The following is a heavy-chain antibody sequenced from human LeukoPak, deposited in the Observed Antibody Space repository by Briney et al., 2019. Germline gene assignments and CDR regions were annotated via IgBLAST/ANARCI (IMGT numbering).Heavy chain of an antibody. J-gene: IGHJ4*02. V-gene: IGHV3-23*01. CDR3: ATSEGGYYDTHPSY. D-gene: IGHD3-22*01. CDR2: ISRSGGSTT. CDR1: EFTFSSYD. Sequence: PGGSLRLSCAASEFTFSSYDMSWVRQAPGKGLEWVSAISRSGGSTTYYADSVKGRFTISTDNSKNTLYLQMNSLRAEDTAVYYCATSEGGYYDTHPSYWGQGTLVTVSS.